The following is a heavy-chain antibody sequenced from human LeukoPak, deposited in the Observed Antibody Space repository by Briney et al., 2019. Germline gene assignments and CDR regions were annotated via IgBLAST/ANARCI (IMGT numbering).Heavy chain of an antibody. Sequence: PGRSLRLSCAASGFTYSSYGMHWVRQDPGKGLEWVAVIWYDGSNKYYTDSVKGRFTISRDNSKDTLYLQMNSLRAEDTAVYYCARADSGNYLFDYWGQGTLVTVSS. J-gene: IGHJ4*02. CDR3: ARADSGNYLFDY. D-gene: IGHD1-26*01. CDR1: GFTYSSYG. CDR2: IWYDGSNK. V-gene: IGHV3-33*01.